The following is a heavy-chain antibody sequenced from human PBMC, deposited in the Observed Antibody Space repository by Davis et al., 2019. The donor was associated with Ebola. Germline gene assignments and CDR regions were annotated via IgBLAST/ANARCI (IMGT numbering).Heavy chain of an antibody. CDR3: TKETDERSSSSNDY. V-gene: IGHV3-30-3*02. D-gene: IGHD6-6*01. CDR1: GFNFSTFA. J-gene: IGHJ4*02. CDR2: VSFDGSVT. Sequence: PWGSLRLSCATSGFNFSTFAMHWVRQAPGKGLEWVAVVSFDGSVTHYGDSVKGRFAVSRDNSRNTVSLQMSSLRTDDTAVYYCTKETDERSSSSNDYWGQGTLVTVSS.